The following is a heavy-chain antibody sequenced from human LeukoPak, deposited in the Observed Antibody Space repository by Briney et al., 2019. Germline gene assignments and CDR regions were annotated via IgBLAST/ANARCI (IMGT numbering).Heavy chain of an antibody. Sequence: ASVKVSCKASGYTFTAYYMHWVRQAPGQGPEWMGWINPNSGGTNYTQKLQGRVTMTRDTSISTAYMELSRLRSDDTAVYYCAPGGFRGQLVPFDYWGQGTLVTVSS. CDR3: APGGFRGQLVPFDY. CDR1: GYTFTAYY. CDR2: INPNSGGT. D-gene: IGHD6-6*01. V-gene: IGHV1-2*02. J-gene: IGHJ4*02.